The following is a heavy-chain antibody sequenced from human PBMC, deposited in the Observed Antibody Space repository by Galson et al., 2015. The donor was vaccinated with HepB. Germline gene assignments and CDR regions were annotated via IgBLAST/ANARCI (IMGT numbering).Heavy chain of an antibody. CDR1: TGTFNTYA. CDR2: IIPVLGIA. Sequence: SVKVSCKAFTGTFNTYAFNWVRQAPGQGLEWMGRIIPVLGIANSAQKFQGRVTITADRSTSTAYMELRSLRSEDTAVYYWARASPPDTRYYYYYMDVWGKGTTVTVSS. CDR3: ARASPPDTRYYYYYMDV. J-gene: IGHJ6*03. V-gene: IGHV1-69*04.